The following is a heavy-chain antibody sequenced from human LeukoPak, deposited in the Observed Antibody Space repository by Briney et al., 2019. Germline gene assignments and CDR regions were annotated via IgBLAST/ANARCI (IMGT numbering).Heavy chain of an antibody. D-gene: IGHD6-6*01. Sequence: SETLSLTCAVYGGSFSGYYWSWIRQPPRKGLEWIGEINHSGSTNYNPSLKSRVTISVDTSKNQFSLKLSSVTAADTAVYYCARIVGIAARRGIDYWGQGTLVTVSS. CDR3: ARIVGIAARRGIDY. CDR2: INHSGST. J-gene: IGHJ4*02. CDR1: GGSFSGYY. V-gene: IGHV4-34*01.